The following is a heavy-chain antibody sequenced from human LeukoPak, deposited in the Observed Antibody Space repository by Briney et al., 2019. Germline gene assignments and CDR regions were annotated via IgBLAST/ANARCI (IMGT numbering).Heavy chain of an antibody. J-gene: IGHJ4*02. Sequence: SETLSLTCTDSGGSVSSGSDYWSWIRQPPGKGLEWIGNIYNSGSTNYNPSLRSRVTISVDTSKSQFSLKLSSVTAADTAVYYCARSGYSYGLDYWGQGTLVTVSS. CDR2: IYNSGST. D-gene: IGHD5-18*01. CDR1: GGSVSSGSDY. V-gene: IGHV4-61*01. CDR3: ARSGYSYGLDY.